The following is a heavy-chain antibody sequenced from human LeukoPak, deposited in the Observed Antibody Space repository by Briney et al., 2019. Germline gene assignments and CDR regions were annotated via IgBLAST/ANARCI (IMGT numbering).Heavy chain of an antibody. V-gene: IGHV4-30-2*01. CDR3: ASTGGTDAFDI. D-gene: IGHD7-27*01. CDR2: IYHSGST. J-gene: IGHJ3*02. CDR1: GGSISSGGYY. Sequence: SQTLSLTCTVSGGSISSGGYYWSWIRQPPGKGLEWIGYIYHSGSTYYNPSLKSRVTISVDRSKNQFSLKLSSVTAADTAVYYCASTGGTDAFDIWGQGTMVTVSS.